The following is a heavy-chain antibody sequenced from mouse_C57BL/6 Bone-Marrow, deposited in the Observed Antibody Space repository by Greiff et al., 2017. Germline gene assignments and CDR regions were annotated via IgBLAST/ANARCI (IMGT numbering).Heavy chain of an antibody. J-gene: IGHJ2*01. CDR3: ARDRGLWPFDY. D-gene: IGHD1-1*02. V-gene: IGHV5-4*01. CDR1: GFTFSSYA. CDR2: ISDGGSYT. Sequence: EVKVVESGGGLVKPGGSLKLSCAASGFTFSSYAMSWVRQTPEKRLEWVATISDGGSYTYYPDNVKGRFTISRDNAKNNLYLQMSHLKSEDTAMYYCARDRGLWPFDYWGQGTTLTVSS.